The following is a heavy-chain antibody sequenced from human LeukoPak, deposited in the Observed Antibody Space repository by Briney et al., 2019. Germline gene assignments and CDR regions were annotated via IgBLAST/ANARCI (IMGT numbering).Heavy chain of an antibody. Sequence: GGSLRLSCAASGFTFSSYAMTWVRQAPGKGLEWVSSISGGSGNTYYADSVKGRFTISRDNSKNTLSLQMNSLRAEDTAVYYCAKRDGSGSSSSFDYWGQGTLVTVSS. CDR2: ISGGSGNT. J-gene: IGHJ4*02. CDR1: GFTFSSYA. V-gene: IGHV3-23*01. CDR3: AKRDGSGSSSSFDY. D-gene: IGHD3-10*01.